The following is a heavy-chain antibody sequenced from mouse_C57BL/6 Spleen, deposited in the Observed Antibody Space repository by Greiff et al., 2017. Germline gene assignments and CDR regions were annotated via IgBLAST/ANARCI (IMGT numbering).Heavy chain of an antibody. J-gene: IGHJ3*01. CDR2: IYPGDGDT. D-gene: IGHD1-1*02. CDR1: GYAFSSSW. Sequence: QVQLKESGPELVKPGASVKISCKASGYAFSSSWMNWVKQRPGKGLEWIGRIYPGDGDTNYNGKFKGKATLTADKSSSTAYMQLSSLTSEDSAVYFCARSAYGPPGFAYWGQGTLVTVSA. V-gene: IGHV1-82*01. CDR3: ARSAYGPPGFAY.